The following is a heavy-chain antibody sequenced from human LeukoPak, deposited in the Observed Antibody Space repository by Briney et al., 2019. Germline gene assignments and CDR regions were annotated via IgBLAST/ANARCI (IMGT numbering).Heavy chain of an antibody. CDR1: GGSISSYY. CDR2: TYYSGST. V-gene: IGHV4-59*01. Sequence: SETLSLTCTVSGGSISSYYWSWIRQPPGKGLEWIGYTYYSGSTNYNPSLKSRVTISVDTSKNQFSLKLSSVTAADTAVYYCARVTYYYDSSGYYYFDYWGQGTLVTVSS. CDR3: ARVTYYYDSSGYYYFDY. D-gene: IGHD3-22*01. J-gene: IGHJ4*02.